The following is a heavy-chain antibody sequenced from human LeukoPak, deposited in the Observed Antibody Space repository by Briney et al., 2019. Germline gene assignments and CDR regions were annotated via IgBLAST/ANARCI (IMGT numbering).Heavy chain of an antibody. CDR2: VSSDGVST. Sequence: GGSLRLSCAASGFTFSSYSMNWVRQAPGKGLEYVSTVSSDGVSTYYANSVKGRFTISRDNSKNTLYLQMGSLRGEDTAMYFCAAAAAGTQLFDYWGQGTLVTVSS. CDR3: AAAAAGTQLFDY. CDR1: GFTFSSYS. J-gene: IGHJ4*02. V-gene: IGHV3-64*01. D-gene: IGHD6-13*01.